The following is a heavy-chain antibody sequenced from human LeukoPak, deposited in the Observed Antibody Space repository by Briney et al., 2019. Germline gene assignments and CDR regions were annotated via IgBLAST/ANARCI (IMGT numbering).Heavy chain of an antibody. CDR2: IDLSGGST. V-gene: IGHV1-46*01. Sequence: ASVKVSCKASGYTFTTYKMHWVRQAPGQGLEWIGIIDLSGGSTSYAQKFRGRVTMTRDTSTSTVYMELIGLRFEDTAVYYCARDLGVWGSYPLDDWGQGTQVTVSS. CDR3: ARDLGVWGSYPLDD. J-gene: IGHJ4*02. D-gene: IGHD3-16*01. CDR1: GYTFTTYK.